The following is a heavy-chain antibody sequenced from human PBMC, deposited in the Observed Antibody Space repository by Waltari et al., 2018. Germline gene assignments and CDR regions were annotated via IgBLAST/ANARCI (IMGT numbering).Heavy chain of an antibody. V-gene: IGHV4-34*01. CDR2: INHGGST. CDR3: ARGRMSRGKPTGRLTVGAPPWFDP. D-gene: IGHD6-6*01. J-gene: IGHJ5*02. CDR1: GGSFSSYY. Sequence: QVQLQQWGAGLSKPSETLSLTCAVYGGSFSSYYWNWIRQPPGKGLEWIGEINHGGSTDYNPSLKSRVTISVDTSKDQLSLKLTSVTAADTAVYYCARGRMSRGKPTGRLTVGAPPWFDPWGQGTLVTVSS.